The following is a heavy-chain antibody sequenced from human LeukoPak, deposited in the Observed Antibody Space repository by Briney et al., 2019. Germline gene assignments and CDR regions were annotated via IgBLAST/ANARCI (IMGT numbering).Heavy chain of an antibody. Sequence: GASVKVSCKASGYTFTGYYMHWVRQAPGQGLEWMGWISAYNGNTNYAQKLQGRVTMTTDTSTSTAYMELRSLRSDDTAVYYCARDRYCTNGVCYTGLAFDIWGQGTMVTVSP. D-gene: IGHD2-8*01. V-gene: IGHV1-18*04. J-gene: IGHJ3*02. CDR3: ARDRYCTNGVCYTGLAFDI. CDR1: GYTFTGYY. CDR2: ISAYNGNT.